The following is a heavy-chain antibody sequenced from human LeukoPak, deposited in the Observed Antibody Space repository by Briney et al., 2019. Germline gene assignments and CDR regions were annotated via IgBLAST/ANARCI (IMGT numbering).Heavy chain of an antibody. CDR2: ISAYNGNT. Sequence: RASVKVSCKASGYTFTSYGISWVRQAPGQGLEWMGWISAYNGNTNYAQKLQGRVTMTTDTSTSTAYMELRGLRSDDTAVYYCARDFWSGYYNISYYYYYYMDVWGKGTTVTVSS. CDR3: ARDFWSGYYNISYYYYYYMDV. D-gene: IGHD3-3*01. CDR1: GYTFTSYG. V-gene: IGHV1-18*01. J-gene: IGHJ6*03.